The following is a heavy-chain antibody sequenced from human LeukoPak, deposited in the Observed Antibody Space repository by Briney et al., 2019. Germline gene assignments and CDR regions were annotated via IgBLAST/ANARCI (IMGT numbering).Heavy chain of an antibody. CDR3: ARSVGKQQLVPRDYYYYYMDV. J-gene: IGHJ6*03. D-gene: IGHD6-13*01. CDR1: GGTFSSYA. V-gene: IGHV1-18*01. Sequence: ASVKVSCKASGGTFSSYAISRVRQAPGQGLEWMGWISAYNGNTNYAQKLQGRVTMTTDTSTSTAYMELRSLRSDDTAVYYCARSVGKQQLVPRDYYYYYMDVWGKGTTVTVSS. CDR2: ISAYNGNT.